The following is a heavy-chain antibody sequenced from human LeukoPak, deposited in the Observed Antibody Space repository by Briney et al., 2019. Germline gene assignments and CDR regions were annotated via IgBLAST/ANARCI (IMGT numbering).Heavy chain of an antibody. Sequence: PGGSLRLSCAASGFTFSSYEMNWVRQAPGKGLEWVSYISFGGSTIYYADSVKGRFTISRDNTKNTLYLQMNSLRAEDTAVYYCARTLGVPSAFDPWGQGTLVTVSS. J-gene: IGHJ5*02. D-gene: IGHD2-2*01. CDR3: ARTLGVPSAFDP. CDR1: GFTFSSYE. CDR2: ISFGGSTI. V-gene: IGHV3-48*03.